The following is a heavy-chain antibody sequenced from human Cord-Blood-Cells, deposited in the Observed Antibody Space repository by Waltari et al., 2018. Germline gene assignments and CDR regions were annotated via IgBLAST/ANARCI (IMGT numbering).Heavy chain of an antibody. V-gene: IGHV4-34*01. CDR1: GGSFSGYY. Sequence: QVQLQQWGAGLLKPSETLSLTCPVYGGSFSGYYWSWIRQPPGKGLEWIGEINHSGSTNYNPSLKSRVTISVDTSKNQFSLKLSSVTAADTAVYYCATGSSWPKKGFDYWGQGTLVTVSS. D-gene: IGHD6-13*01. CDR3: ATGSSWPKKGFDY. J-gene: IGHJ4*02. CDR2: INHSGST.